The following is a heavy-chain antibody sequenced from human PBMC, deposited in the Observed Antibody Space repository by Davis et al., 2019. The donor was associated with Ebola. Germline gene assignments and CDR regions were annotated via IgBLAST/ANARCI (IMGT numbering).Heavy chain of an antibody. CDR1: GGSISGDIYY. V-gene: IGHV4-31*03. D-gene: IGHD3-22*01. CDR3: ARDDSSAYAFDS. J-gene: IGHJ4*02. Sequence: SETLSLTCTVSGGSISGDIYYWTWIRQHPGKGLEWIGYIYHRVTTYYNPSLKSRVTISVDTSKNQFSLKLNSVTAADTAVYYCARDDSSAYAFDSWGQGTLVTVSS. CDR2: IYHRVTT.